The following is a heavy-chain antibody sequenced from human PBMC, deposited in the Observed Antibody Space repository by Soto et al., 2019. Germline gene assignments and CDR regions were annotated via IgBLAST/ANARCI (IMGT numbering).Heavy chain of an antibody. CDR2: ISAYNGNT. D-gene: IGHD3-22*01. CDR1: GYTFTSYG. CDR3: ARSVGYYYDSSGYSRVGHFDY. J-gene: IGHJ4*02. V-gene: IGHV1-18*04. Sequence: ASVKVSCKASGYTFTSYGISWVRQAPGQGLEWMGWISAYNGNTNYAQKLQGRVTMTTDTSTSTAYMELRSLRSDDTAVYYCARSVGYYYDSSGYSRVGHFDYWGQGTLVTVSS.